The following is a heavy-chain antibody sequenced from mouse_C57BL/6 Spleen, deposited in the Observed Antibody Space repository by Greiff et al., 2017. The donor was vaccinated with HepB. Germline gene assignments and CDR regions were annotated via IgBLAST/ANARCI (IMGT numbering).Heavy chain of an antibody. V-gene: IGHV1-18*01. CDR3: ARERLRYSNLYAMDY. D-gene: IGHD2-5*01. J-gene: IGHJ4*01. CDR1: GYTFTDYN. Sequence: EVQLVESGPELVKPGASVKIPCKASGYTFTDYNMDWVKQSHGKSLEWIGDINPNNGGTIYNQKFKGKATLTVDKSSSTAYMELRSLTSEDTAVYYCARERLRYSNLYAMDYWGQGTSVTVSS. CDR2: INPNNGGT.